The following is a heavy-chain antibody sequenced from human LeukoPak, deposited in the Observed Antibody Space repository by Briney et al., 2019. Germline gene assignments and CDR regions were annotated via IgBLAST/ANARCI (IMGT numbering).Heavy chain of an antibody. CDR1: GYTFTSYD. D-gene: IGHD6-6*01. J-gene: IGHJ4*02. Sequence: ASVKVSCKASGYTFTSYDINWVRQATGQGLEWMGWMNPNSANTGYAQKFRGRVTITRNTSISTTYMELSSLRFEDTAVYYCARGRERGSSSSFTDYWGQGTLVIVSS. CDR3: ARGRERGSSSSFTDY. CDR2: MNPNSANT. V-gene: IGHV1-8*03.